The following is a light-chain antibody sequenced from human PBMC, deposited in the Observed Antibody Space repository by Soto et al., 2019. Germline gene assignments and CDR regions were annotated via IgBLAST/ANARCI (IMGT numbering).Light chain of an antibody. V-gene: IGLV2-14*03. CDR1: SSDVGGYNF. CDR3: CSYAGSYTLV. CDR2: EVA. Sequence: QSALTQTASVSGSPGQSITMSCTGTSSDVGGYNFVSWYQQHPGKAPKLIVHEVANRLSGVSGRFSGSKSGNTAFLTISGLQAEDEADYYCCSYAGSYTLVFGGGTKLTVL. J-gene: IGLJ2*01.